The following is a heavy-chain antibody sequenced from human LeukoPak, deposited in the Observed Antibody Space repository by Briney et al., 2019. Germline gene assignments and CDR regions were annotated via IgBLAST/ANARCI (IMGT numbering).Heavy chain of an antibody. CDR2: ISYDGSNK. D-gene: IGHD3-22*01. J-gene: IGHJ5*02. CDR3: ATGITMIVVS. CDR1: GFTFSSYG. Sequence: GGSLRLSCAASGFTFSSYGMHWVRQAPGKGLEWVAVISYDGSNKYYADSVKGRFTISRDNSKNTLYLQMNSLRAEDTAVYYCATGITMIVVSWGQGTLVAVPS. V-gene: IGHV3-30*03.